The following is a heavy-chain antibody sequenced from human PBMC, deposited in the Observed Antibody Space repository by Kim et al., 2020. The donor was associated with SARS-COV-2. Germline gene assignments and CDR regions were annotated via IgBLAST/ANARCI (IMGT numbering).Heavy chain of an antibody. CDR1: GYTFTTYA. J-gene: IGHJ4*02. Sequence: ASVKVSCKASGYTFTTYALHWVRQAPGQSREWMGWISPGKGNTKYSQKLQGRVTITRDASASTVYMDLSSLRSEDTAVYYCARSSSVGSGDFDWWGQGTLVTVPS. CDR2: ISPGKGNT. V-gene: IGHV1-3*01. CDR3: ARSSSVGSGDFDW. D-gene: IGHD6-6*01.